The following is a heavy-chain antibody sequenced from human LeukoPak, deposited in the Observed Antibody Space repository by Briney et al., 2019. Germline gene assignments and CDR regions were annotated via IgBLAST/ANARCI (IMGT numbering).Heavy chain of an antibody. D-gene: IGHD1-26*01. V-gene: IGHV4-39*07. CDR1: GGSISSSSYY. Sequence: NPSETLSLTCTVSGGSISSSSYYWGWIRQPPGKGLEWIGSIYYSGSTYYNPSLKSRVTISVDTSKNQFSLKLSSVTAADTAVYYCARAWELSRRFDPWGQGTLVTVSS. CDR3: ARAWELSRRFDP. CDR2: IYYSGST. J-gene: IGHJ5*02.